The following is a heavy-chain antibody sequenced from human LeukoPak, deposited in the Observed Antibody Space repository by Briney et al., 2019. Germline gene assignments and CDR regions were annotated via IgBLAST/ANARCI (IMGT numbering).Heavy chain of an antibody. J-gene: IGHJ4*02. Sequence: GGSLRLSCTASGFTFDDYAMSWVRQAPGKGLEWVGFIRSKAHGGTTEYAASVKGRFTISRDDSKSIAYLQMNSLKTEDTAVYYCTRKGGPTLDYWGQGTLVTVSS. CDR3: TRKGGPTLDY. V-gene: IGHV3-49*04. D-gene: IGHD3-16*01. CDR1: GFTFDDYA. CDR2: IRSKAHGGTT.